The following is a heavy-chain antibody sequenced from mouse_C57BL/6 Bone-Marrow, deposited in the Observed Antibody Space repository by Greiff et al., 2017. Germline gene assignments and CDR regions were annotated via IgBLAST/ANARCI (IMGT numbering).Heavy chain of an antibody. CDR1: GYTFTSYW. CDR3: ARTTTVVAGDY. J-gene: IGHJ2*01. V-gene: IGHV1-69*01. CDR2: IDPSDSYT. Sequence: VQLQQPGAELVMPGASVKLSCKASGYTFTSYWMHWVKQRPGQGLEWIGEIDPSDSYTNYNQKFKGKSTLTVDKSSSTAYMQLSSLTSEDSAVYYCARTTTVVAGDYWGQGTTHTVSS. D-gene: IGHD1-1*01.